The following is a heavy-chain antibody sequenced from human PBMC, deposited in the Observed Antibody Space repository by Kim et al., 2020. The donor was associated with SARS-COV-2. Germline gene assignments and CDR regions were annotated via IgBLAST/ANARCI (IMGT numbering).Heavy chain of an antibody. CDR1: GFTFSSYS. J-gene: IGHJ4*02. Sequence: GGSLRLSCAASGFTFSSYSMNWVRQAPGKGLEWVSSTSGSSSYIYYADSVKGRFTISRDNARSSLYLQMNSLRAEDTAVYYCARNSGNYFFDYWGQRTLVTVSS. D-gene: IGHD1-26*01. V-gene: IGHV3-21*01. CDR2: TSGSSSYI. CDR3: ARNSGNYFFDY.